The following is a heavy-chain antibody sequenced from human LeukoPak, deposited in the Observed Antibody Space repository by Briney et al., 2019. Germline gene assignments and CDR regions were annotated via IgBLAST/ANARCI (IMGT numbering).Heavy chain of an antibody. CDR3: ARGNPYYQYSSGWYGVDY. V-gene: IGHV1-69*13. CDR2: IIPIFGTA. J-gene: IGHJ4*02. D-gene: IGHD6-19*01. Sequence: SVKVSCKASGGTFSSYAISWVRQAPGQGLEWMGGIIPIFGTANYAQKFQGRVTITADESTSTAYMELSSLRSEDTAVYYCARGNPYYQYSSGWYGVDYWGQGTLVTVSS. CDR1: GGTFSSYA.